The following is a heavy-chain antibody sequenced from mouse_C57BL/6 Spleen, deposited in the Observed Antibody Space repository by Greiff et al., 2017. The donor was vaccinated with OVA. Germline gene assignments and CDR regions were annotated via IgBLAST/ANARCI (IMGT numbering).Heavy chain of an antibody. V-gene: IGHV1-55*01. CDR3: ARTDYGSSYRFAY. CDR1: GYTFTSYW. Sequence: QVQLQQPGAELVKPGASVKMSCKASGYTFTSYWITWVKQRPGQGLEWIGDIYPGSGSTNYNEKFKSKATLTVDTSSSTAYMQLSSLPSDDSAVYDCARTDYGSSYRFAYWGQGTLVTVSA. CDR2: IYPGSGST. D-gene: IGHD1-1*01. J-gene: IGHJ3*01.